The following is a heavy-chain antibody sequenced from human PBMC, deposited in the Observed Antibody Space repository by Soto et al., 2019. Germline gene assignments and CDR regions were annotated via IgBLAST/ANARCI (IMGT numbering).Heavy chain of an antibody. CDR2: ISGSGGST. D-gene: IGHD6-19*01. CDR3: AKRSSGWYFDL. J-gene: IGHJ2*01. V-gene: IGHV3-23*01. Sequence: EVQLLESGGGLVQPGGSLRLSCAASGFTFSSYAMSWVRQAPGKGLEWVSVISGSGGSTYYANSVKGRFTISRDNSKNTLYLQMNRLRAEDTAVYYCAKRSSGWYFDLWGRGTLVTVSS. CDR1: GFTFSSYA.